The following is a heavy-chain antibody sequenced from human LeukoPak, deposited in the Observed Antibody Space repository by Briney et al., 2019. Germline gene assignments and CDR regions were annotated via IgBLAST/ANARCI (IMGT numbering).Heavy chain of an antibody. CDR2: INPNSGGT. V-gene: IGHV1-2*02. Sequence: ASVKVSCKASGYTFTGYYMHWVRQAPGQGLEWMGWINPNSGGTNYAQKFQGRVTMTRDTSISTACMELSRLRSDDTAVYYCARGYDILTGHHRFDYWGQGTLVTVSS. CDR3: ARGYDILTGHHRFDY. J-gene: IGHJ4*02. D-gene: IGHD3-9*01. CDR1: GYTFTGYY.